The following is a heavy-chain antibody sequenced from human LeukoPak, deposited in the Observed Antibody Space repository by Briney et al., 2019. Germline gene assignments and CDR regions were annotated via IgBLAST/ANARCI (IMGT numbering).Heavy chain of an antibody. Sequence: GGPLRLSCAASGFTFSSYGMHWVRQAPGKGLEWVAFIPSDGSKIYYADSVKGRFTISRDNSKNTVYLQMNSLRAEDTVVYYCVKDTRTKSQFDYWGQGTLVTVSS. D-gene: IGHD2-8*01. J-gene: IGHJ4*02. CDR2: IPSDGSKI. CDR3: VKDTRTKSQFDY. V-gene: IGHV3-30*02. CDR1: GFTFSSYG.